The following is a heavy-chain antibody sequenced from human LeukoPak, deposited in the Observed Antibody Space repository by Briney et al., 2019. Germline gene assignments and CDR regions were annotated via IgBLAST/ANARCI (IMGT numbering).Heavy chain of an antibody. D-gene: IGHD5-12*01. V-gene: IGHV3-30*02. J-gene: IGHJ4*02. CDR2: ISYDGSNR. CDR3: AKETRGSYSDY. CDR1: GFTFSSSG. Sequence: GGSLRLSCAASGFTFSSSGMHWVRQAAGKGLEWVAFISYDGSNRYYADSVKGRFTISRDNSKNTLYLQMNSLRAEDTAVYYCAKETRGSYSDYWGQGTLFTVSS.